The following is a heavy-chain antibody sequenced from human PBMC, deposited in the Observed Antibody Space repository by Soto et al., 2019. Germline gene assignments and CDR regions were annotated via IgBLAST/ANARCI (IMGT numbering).Heavy chain of an antibody. V-gene: IGHV3-15*01. J-gene: IGHJ4*02. Sequence: EVQLVESGGGLVQPGESLRLSCAASGSSLSESWLSWVRQAPGKGLEWVARINSQVEGETTDYAAPVKGRFAISRDDSKNALYLQMYNLSTEATAVYYCSTYDYIWGYYRYRWAYWGQGTLVTVSS. CDR3: STYDYIWGYYRYRWAY. CDR1: GSSLSESW. CDR2: INSQVEGETT. D-gene: IGHD3-16*02.